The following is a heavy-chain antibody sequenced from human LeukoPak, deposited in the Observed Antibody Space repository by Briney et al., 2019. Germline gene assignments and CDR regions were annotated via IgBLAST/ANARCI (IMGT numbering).Heavy chain of an antibody. CDR2: IHYSGST. CDR3: ARRGYSSGWYRFDY. CDR1: GGSTSSSSNY. Sequence: SETLSLTCTVSGGSTSSSSNYWGWIRQPPGKGLEWIGSIHYSGSTYYNPSLKSRVTISVDTSKNQFSLKLSSVTAADTAVYYCARRGYSSGWYRFDYWGQGTPVTVSS. V-gene: IGHV4-39*01. D-gene: IGHD6-19*01. J-gene: IGHJ4*02.